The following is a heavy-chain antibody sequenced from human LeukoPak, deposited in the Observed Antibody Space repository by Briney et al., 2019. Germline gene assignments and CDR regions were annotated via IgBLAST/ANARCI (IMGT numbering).Heavy chain of an antibody. CDR3: AKNRGGSYYSGSDY. J-gene: IGHJ4*02. Sequence: GGSLRLSCAASGFTFSSYAMSWVRQAPGKGLEWVSAISGSGDSTYYADSVKGRFTISRDISKNTLYLQMNSLRAEDTAVYYCAKNRGGSYYSGSDYWGQGTLVTVSS. D-gene: IGHD1-26*01. CDR1: GFTFSSYA. CDR2: ISGSGDST. V-gene: IGHV3-23*01.